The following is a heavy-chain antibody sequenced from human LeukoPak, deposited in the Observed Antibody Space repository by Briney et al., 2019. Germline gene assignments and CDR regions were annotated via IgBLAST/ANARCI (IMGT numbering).Heavy chain of an antibody. D-gene: IGHD3-10*01. V-gene: IGHV4-34*01. CDR3: ASLWFGETYYYGMDV. Sequence: SETLSLTCAVYGGSFSGYYWSWIRQPPGKGLEWIGEINHSGSTNYNPSLKSRVPISVDTSKNQFSLKLSSVTAADTAVYYCASLWFGETYYYGMDVWGQGTTVTVSS. J-gene: IGHJ6*02. CDR2: INHSGST. CDR1: GGSFSGYY.